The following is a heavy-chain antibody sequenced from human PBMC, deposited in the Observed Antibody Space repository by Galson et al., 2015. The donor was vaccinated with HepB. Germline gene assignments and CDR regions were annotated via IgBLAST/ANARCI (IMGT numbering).Heavy chain of an antibody. CDR2: ISAYNGNT. J-gene: IGHJ3*02. CDR1: GYTFTSYG. Sequence: SVKVSCKASGYTFTSYGISWVRQASGQGLEWMGWISAYNGNTNYAQKLQGRVTMTTDTSTSTAYMELRSLRSDDTAVYYCARDIFLYDSSGYNDAFDIWGQGTMVTVSS. V-gene: IGHV1-18*04. D-gene: IGHD3-22*01. CDR3: ARDIFLYDSSGYNDAFDI.